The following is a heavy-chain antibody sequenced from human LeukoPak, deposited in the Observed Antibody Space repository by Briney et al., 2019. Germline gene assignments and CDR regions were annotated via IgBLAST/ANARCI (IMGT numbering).Heavy chain of an antibody. Sequence: SETLSLTCTVSGDSISISPYYWDWIRQPPGKGLEWIGSIYYSGSTYYNPSLTSRVTISVDTSKNQFSLKLSSVTAADTAVYYCARRLKPMFSFASYFHYWGQGTLVTVSS. CDR1: GDSISISPYY. CDR3: ARRLKPMFSFASYFHY. J-gene: IGHJ4*02. D-gene: IGHD3-10*02. V-gene: IGHV4-39*01. CDR2: IYYSGST.